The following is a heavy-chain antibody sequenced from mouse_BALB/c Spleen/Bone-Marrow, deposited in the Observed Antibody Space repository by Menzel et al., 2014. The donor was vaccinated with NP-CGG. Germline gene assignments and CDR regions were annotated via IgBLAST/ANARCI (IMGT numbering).Heavy chain of an antibody. D-gene: IGHD2-10*02. J-gene: IGHJ2*01. CDR1: GYTFTSYW. V-gene: IGHV1S132*01. CDR3: SRRGYGYLDY. CDR2: IFPGTVTP. Sequence: VQLQQSGAELVKPGASVKLSCKTSGYTFTSYWIQWVKQRPGQGLGWIGEIFPGTVTPYYNEKSKGKATLTIDTSSSTASMQLSSLTSEDPAVYFCSRRGYGYLDYWGQGTTLTVSS.